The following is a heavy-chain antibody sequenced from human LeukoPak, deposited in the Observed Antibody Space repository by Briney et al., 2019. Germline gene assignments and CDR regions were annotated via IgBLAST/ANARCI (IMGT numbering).Heavy chain of an antibody. J-gene: IGHJ3*02. CDR2: IYTSGST. D-gene: IGHD6-13*01. V-gene: IGHV4-4*07. CDR3: ARDSFSSSWWRGAFDI. CDR1: GGSISSYY. Sequence: PSETLSLTCTVSGGSISSYYWSWIRQPAGKGLEWIGRIYTSGSTNYNPSLKSRVTMSVDTSKNQLSLKLSSVTAADTAVYYCARDSFSSSWWRGAFDIWGQGTMVTVSS.